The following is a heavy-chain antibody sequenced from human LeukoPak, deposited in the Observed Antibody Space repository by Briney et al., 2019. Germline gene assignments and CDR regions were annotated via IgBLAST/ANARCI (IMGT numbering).Heavy chain of an antibody. CDR1: GFSFSSYW. CDR2: IKYDGSHK. D-gene: IGHD3-22*01. CDR3: ASSHDSSGND. Sequence: GGSLRLSCVASGFSFSSYWMAWVRQAPGKGLEWVANIKYDGSHKYYVDSVKGRFTISRDNAKNSVYLQMNSLRVDDTAVYFCASSHDSSGNDWGQGTMATVSS. J-gene: IGHJ4*02. V-gene: IGHV3-7*01.